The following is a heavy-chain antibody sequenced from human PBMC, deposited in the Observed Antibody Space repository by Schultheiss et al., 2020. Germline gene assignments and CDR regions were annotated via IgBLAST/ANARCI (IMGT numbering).Heavy chain of an antibody. D-gene: IGHD4-11*01. CDR2: IRSKANGYAT. J-gene: IGHJ4*02. CDR1: GFTFSGSA. V-gene: IGHV3-73*01. Sequence: GGSLRLSCAASGFTFSGSAMHWVRQASGKGLEWVGRIRSKANGYATAYAASVKGRFTISRDDSKNTAYLQMNSLKTEDTAVYYCARFITVTAYFDYWGQGTLVTVSS. CDR3: ARFITVTAYFDY.